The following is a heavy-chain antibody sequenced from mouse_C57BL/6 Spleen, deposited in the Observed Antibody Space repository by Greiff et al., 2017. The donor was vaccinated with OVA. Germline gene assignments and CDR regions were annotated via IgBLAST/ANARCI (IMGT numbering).Heavy chain of an antibody. CDR2: INPYNGGT. CDR1: GYTFTDYY. J-gene: IGHJ3*01. V-gene: IGHV1-19*01. CDR3: ARRDYDVGFAY. Sequence: VQLQQSGPVLVKPGASVKMSCKASGYTFTDYYMNWVKQSHGKSLEWIGVINPYNGGTSYNQKFKGKATLTVDKSSSTAYMELKGLTSEDSAVYYCARRDYDVGFAYWGQGTLVTVSA. D-gene: IGHD2-4*01.